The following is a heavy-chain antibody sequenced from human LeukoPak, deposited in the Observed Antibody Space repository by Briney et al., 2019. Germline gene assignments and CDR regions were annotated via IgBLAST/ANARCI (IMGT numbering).Heavy chain of an antibody. Sequence: SETPSLTCTVSGGSISSGDYYWSWIRQPPGKGLEWIGYIYYSGSTYYNPSLKSRVTISVDTSKNQFSLKLSSVTAADTAVYYCAREVPCPSCPARDAFDIWGQGTMVTVSS. CDR2: IYYSGST. CDR1: GGSISSGDYY. V-gene: IGHV4-30-4*08. D-gene: IGHD2-2*01. CDR3: AREVPCPSCPARDAFDI. J-gene: IGHJ3*02.